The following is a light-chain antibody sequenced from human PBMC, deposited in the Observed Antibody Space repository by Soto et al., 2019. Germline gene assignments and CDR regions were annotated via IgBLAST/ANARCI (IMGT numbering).Light chain of an antibody. J-gene: IGLJ2*01. CDR3: SSYAGSNNYVI. CDR2: EVT. V-gene: IGLV2-8*01. CDR1: SSDIGGYNY. Sequence: QSALTQPPSASGSLGQSVTISCTGTSSDIGGYNYVSWHQQLPGKAPKLMISEVTKRPSGVPDRFSGSKSGNTASLTVSGLQAEDEADYYCSSYAGSNNYVIFGGGTQLTVL.